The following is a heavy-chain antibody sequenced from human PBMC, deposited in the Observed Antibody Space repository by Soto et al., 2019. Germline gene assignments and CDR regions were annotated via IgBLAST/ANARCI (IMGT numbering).Heavy chain of an antibody. V-gene: IGHV4-39*01. CDR1: GGSISSSTYY. CDR2: IYYTGST. Sequence: QLQLQESGPGLVKPSETLSLTCTVSGGSISSSTYYWGWIRQPPGKGLAWIGNIYYTGSTYYNPSLKSRVTISVDTSKNQFSLKLSSVTAADTAVYYCARRIEETGQTSDYWGQGALVTVSS. D-gene: IGHD6-13*01. J-gene: IGHJ4*02. CDR3: ARRIEETGQTSDY.